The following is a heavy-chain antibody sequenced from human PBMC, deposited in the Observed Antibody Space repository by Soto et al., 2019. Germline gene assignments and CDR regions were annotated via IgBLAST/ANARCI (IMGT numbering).Heavy chain of an antibody. CDR1: GCSISSYY. Sequence: XETLSLTCTVSGCSISSYYWSWIRQPPGKGLEWIGYIYYSGSTNYNPSLKSRVTISVDTSKNQFSLKLSSVTAADTAVYYCARGRILELRFDYWGQGTLVTVSS. CDR2: IYYSGST. V-gene: IGHV4-59*01. CDR3: ARGRILELRFDY. J-gene: IGHJ4*02. D-gene: IGHD1-7*01.